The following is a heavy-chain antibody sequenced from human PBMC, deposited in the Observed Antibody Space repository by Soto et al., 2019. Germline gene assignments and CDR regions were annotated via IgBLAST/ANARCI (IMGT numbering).Heavy chain of an antibody. CDR3: ARREIQGPIDY. V-gene: IGHV4-28*01. D-gene: IGHD1-26*01. J-gene: IGHJ4*02. Sequence: QVQLQESGRGLVKPSDTLSLTCAVSSYSISSSDWWGWIRQPPGKGLEWIGYIYYGGTTYYNPSLKSRVTMSVDTSKTQFSLKLTSVTAVDTAAYYCARREIQGPIDYWGQGTLVTVSS. CDR1: SYSISSSDW. CDR2: IYYGGTT.